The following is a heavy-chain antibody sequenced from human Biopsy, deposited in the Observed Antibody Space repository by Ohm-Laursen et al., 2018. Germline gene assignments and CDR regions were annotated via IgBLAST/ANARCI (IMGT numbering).Heavy chain of an antibody. CDR2: ISSSSSYI. J-gene: IGHJ4*02. CDR1: GFGFSIYS. V-gene: IGHV3-21*01. D-gene: IGHD3-22*01. CDR3: ARDVRPVTMIAEGDFDY. Sequence: GSLRLSCAASGFGFSIYSMNWVRQAPGKGLEWVSFISSSSSYIYYADSVKGRFTVSRGNARDSLYLQMNSLRAEDTAVYYCARDVRPVTMIAEGDFDYWGQGSLVTVS.